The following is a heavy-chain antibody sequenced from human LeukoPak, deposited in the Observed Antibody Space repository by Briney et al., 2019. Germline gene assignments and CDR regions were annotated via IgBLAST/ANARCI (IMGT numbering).Heavy chain of an antibody. Sequence: GGSLSLSCAASGFTLSSYGMNWVRQAPGKGLDWVAFLCYDGSTAFYEDSVKGRFTISRDSSKNTLYLQMNSLTPADTAIYYCAKDPYGGTYPSYFDCWGQGTLVTVSS. CDR1: GFTLSSYG. D-gene: IGHD1-26*01. CDR3: AKDPYGGTYPSYFDC. V-gene: IGHV3-30*02. CDR2: LCYDGSTA. J-gene: IGHJ4*02.